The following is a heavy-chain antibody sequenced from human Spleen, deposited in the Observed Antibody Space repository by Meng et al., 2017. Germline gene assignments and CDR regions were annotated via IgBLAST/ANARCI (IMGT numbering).Heavy chain of an antibody. CDR1: GGSFSGYY. Sequence: QGQLQQWGAGLLKPSETLSLTCVVSGGSFSGYYWSWIRQPPGKGLEWIGEINHSGSTNYNPSLESRATISVDTSQNNLSLKLSSVTAADSAVYYCAGGPTTMAHDFDYWGQGTLVTVSS. D-gene: IGHD4-11*01. CDR3: AGGPTTMAHDFDY. J-gene: IGHJ4*02. V-gene: IGHV4-34*01. CDR2: INHSGST.